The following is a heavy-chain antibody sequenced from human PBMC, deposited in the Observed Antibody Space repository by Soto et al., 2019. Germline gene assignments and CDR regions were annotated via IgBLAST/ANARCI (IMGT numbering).Heavy chain of an antibody. Sequence: GGSLRLSCAASGFTFSSYAMHWVRQAPGKGLEWVAVISYDGSNKYYADSVKGRFTISRDNSKNTLYLQMNSLRAEDTAVYYCARVGQLRGDILTGAFDYWGQGTLVTVSS. V-gene: IGHV3-30-3*01. D-gene: IGHD3-9*01. CDR1: GFTFSSYA. CDR2: ISYDGSNK. J-gene: IGHJ4*02. CDR3: ARVGQLRGDILTGAFDY.